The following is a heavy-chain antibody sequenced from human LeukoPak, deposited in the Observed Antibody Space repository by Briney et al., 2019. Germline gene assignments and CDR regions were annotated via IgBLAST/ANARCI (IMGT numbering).Heavy chain of an antibody. J-gene: IGHJ6*02. CDR3: ARDGRIQLWSQDYYYGMDV. V-gene: IGHV3-53*05. Sequence: GGSLRLSCAASGFTVSSNYMSWVRQAPGKGLEWVSVIYSGGSTYYADSVKGRFTISRDNSKNTLYLQMNSLRAEDTAVYYCARDGRIQLWSQDYYYGMDVWGQGTTVTVSS. CDR1: GFTVSSNY. D-gene: IGHD5-18*01. CDR2: IYSGGST.